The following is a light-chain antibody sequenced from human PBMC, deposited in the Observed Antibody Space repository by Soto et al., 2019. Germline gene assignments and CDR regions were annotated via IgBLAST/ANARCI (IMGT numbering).Light chain of an antibody. V-gene: IGKV4-1*01. Sequence: DIVMTQSPDSLAVSLGERATINCKSSQSVLYSSNNKNYLAWYQQKPGQPPKLLIYWASTRESGVPDRFSGRGSGTDSTLTICSLQAEDVAVYPCQQYYSTPVTFVQATKVEIK. CDR2: WAS. CDR3: QQYYSTPVT. J-gene: IGKJ1*01. CDR1: QSVLYSSNNKNY.